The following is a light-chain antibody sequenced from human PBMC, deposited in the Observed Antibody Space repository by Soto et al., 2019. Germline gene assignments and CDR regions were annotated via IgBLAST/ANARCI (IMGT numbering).Light chain of an antibody. J-gene: IGKJ4*01. CDR3: QQRSKWPLT. CDR2: DAS. Sequence: EVVLTQSPATLSLSPGEIATLSCRASQSVSSYLAWYQQKRGQAPRLLIYDASNRATGIPARFSGSGSGTDFTLTISSLEPEDFAVYYCQQRSKWPLTFGGGTKVEIK. CDR1: QSVSSY. V-gene: IGKV3-11*01.